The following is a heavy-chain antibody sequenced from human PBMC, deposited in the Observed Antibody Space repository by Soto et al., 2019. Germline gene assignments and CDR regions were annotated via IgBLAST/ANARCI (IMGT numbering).Heavy chain of an antibody. D-gene: IGHD3-22*01. CDR2: INPSGGST. CDR3: ARDEYYYDSSGYEPFDY. CDR1: GYTFTSYY. Sequence: ASVKVSCKASGYTFTSYYMHWVRQAPGQGLEWMGIINPSGGSTSYAQKFQGRVTMTRDTSTSTVYMELSSLRSEDTAVYYCARDEYYYDSSGYEPFDYWGQGTLVTVSS. V-gene: IGHV1-46*01. J-gene: IGHJ4*02.